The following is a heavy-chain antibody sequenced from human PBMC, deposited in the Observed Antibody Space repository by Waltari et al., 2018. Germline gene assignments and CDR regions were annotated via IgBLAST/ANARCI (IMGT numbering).Heavy chain of an antibody. D-gene: IGHD6-19*01. Sequence: QVQLQESGPGLVKPSETLSLTCAVSGYSISSGYYWGWIRQPPGKGLEWIGSIYHSGSTYYNPSLKRRVTISVDTSKNQFSLKRSSVTAADTAVYYCARRGFGSGWSFDYWGQGTLVTVSS. V-gene: IGHV4-38-2*01. CDR2: IYHSGST. CDR3: ARRGFGSGWSFDY. CDR1: GYSISSGYY. J-gene: IGHJ4*02.